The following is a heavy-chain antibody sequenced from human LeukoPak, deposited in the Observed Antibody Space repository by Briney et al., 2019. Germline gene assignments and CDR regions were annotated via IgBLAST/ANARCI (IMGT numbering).Heavy chain of an antibody. J-gene: IGHJ4*02. D-gene: IGHD3-22*01. CDR1: GGSFSGYS. CDR3: ARAPYYDSSGTFDH. Sequence: SETLSLTCAVYGGSFSGYSWTWIRQPPGKGLEWIGSIYYSGSTYYNPSLKSRVTISVDTSKNQFSLKLSSVTAADTAVYYCARAPYYDSSGTFDHWGQGTLVTVSS. V-gene: IGHV4-34*01. CDR2: IYYSGST.